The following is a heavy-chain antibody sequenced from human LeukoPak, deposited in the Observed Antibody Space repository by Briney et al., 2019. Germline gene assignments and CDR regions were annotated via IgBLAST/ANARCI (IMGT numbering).Heavy chain of an antibody. V-gene: IGHV3-7*04. CDR2: IKEDGSEK. CDR3: ARDHGVAGFYAY. Sequence: GGSLRLSCAASGFTFSIYWMSWVRQAPGKGLEWVAYIKEDGSEKYYADSVKGRFTISRDNAKNSLFLQMNSLRAEDTAVYLCARDHGVAGFYAYWGQGNLVTVSS. J-gene: IGHJ4*02. D-gene: IGHD6-19*01. CDR1: GFTFSIYW.